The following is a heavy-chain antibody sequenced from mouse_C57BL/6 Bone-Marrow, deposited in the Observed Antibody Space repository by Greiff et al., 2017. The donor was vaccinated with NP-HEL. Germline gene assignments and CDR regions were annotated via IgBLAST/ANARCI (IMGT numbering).Heavy chain of an antibody. V-gene: IGHV1-55*01. CDR1: GYTFTSYW. CDR3: ARRAQATFAY. D-gene: IGHD3-2*02. Sequence: QVQLQQSGPELVKPGASVKIPCKASGYTFTSYWITWVKQRPGQGLEWIGDIYPGSGSTNYNEKFKSKATLTVDTSSSTAYMQLSSLTSEDSAVYYCARRAQATFAYWGQGTLVTVSA. CDR2: IYPGSGST. J-gene: IGHJ3*01.